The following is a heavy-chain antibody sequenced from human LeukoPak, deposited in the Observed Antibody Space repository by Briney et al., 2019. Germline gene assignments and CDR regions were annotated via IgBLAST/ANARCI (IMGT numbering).Heavy chain of an antibody. V-gene: IGHV4-34*01. Sequence: PSETLSLTCAVYGGSFSGYYWSWIRQPPGKGLEWIGEINHSGSTNYNPSLKSRVTISVDTSKNQFSLKLGSVTAADTAVYYCARGPERAMVRGDYYLDYWGQGTLVTVSS. J-gene: IGHJ4*02. CDR3: ARGPERAMVRGDYYLDY. D-gene: IGHD3-10*01. CDR1: GGSFSGYY. CDR2: INHSGST.